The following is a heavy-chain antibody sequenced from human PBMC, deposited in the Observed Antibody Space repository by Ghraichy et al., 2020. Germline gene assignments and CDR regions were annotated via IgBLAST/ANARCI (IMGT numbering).Heavy chain of an antibody. CDR1: GFTFSSYA. Sequence: GGSLRLSCAASGFTFSSYAMSWVRQAPGKGLEWVSAISGSGGSTYYADSVKGRFTISRDNSKNTLYLQMNSLRAEDTAVYYCAKRVPMTKLRPGPIDYWGQGTLVTVSS. J-gene: IGHJ4*02. CDR2: ISGSGGST. D-gene: IGHD4-11*01. CDR3: AKRVPMTKLRPGPIDY. V-gene: IGHV3-23*01.